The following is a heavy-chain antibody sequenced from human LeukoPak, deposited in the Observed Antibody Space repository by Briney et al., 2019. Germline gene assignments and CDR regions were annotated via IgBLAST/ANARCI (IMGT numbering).Heavy chain of an antibody. V-gene: IGHV3-7*01. CDR3: ARLTGTTGYYYMDV. CDR2: INQDGSEK. J-gene: IGHJ6*03. Sequence: SGGSLRLSCAASGFTFGNYWMSWVRQAPGKGLEWVANINQDGSEKYYVDSVKGRFTISRDNAKNSLYLQMNSLRAEDTAVYYCARLTGTTGYYYMDVWGKGTTVTVSS. CDR1: GFTFGNYW. D-gene: IGHD1-20*01.